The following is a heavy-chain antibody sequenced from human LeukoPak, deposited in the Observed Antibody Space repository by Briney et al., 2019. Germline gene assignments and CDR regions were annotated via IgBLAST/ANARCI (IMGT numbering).Heavy chain of an antibody. CDR1: GFTFSSYS. CDR2: IRNDGSDK. V-gene: IGHV3-30*02. Sequence: PGGSLRLSCAASGFTFSSYSMNWVRQAPGKGLEWVAFIRNDGSDKYYAPSVKGRFTISRDNAKNSLYLQMNSLRAEDTAVYYCARDRDGPDYWGQGTLVTVSS. CDR3: ARDRDGPDY. J-gene: IGHJ4*02. D-gene: IGHD5-24*01.